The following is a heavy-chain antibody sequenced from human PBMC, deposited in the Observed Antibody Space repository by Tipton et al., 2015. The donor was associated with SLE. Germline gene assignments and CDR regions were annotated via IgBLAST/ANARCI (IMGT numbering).Heavy chain of an antibody. Sequence: TLSLTCTVSGGSISSYYWSWIRQPPGKGLEGIGYIYTSGSTKYNPSLKSRVTISVDTSKNQFSLKLSSVTAADTAVYYCARQGYHRSGSRWGQGTLVPVSS. J-gene: IGHJ4*02. V-gene: IGHV4-4*09. CDR1: GGSISSYY. CDR2: IYTSGST. CDR3: ARQGYHRSGSR. D-gene: IGHD3-10*01.